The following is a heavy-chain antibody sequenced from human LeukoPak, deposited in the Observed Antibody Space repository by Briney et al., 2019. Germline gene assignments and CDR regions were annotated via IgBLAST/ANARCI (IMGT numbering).Heavy chain of an antibody. V-gene: IGHV3-30-3*01. D-gene: IGHD3-3*01. CDR3: AKDQGYYDFWSGQPY. J-gene: IGHJ4*02. CDR1: GFTFSSYA. Sequence: PGGSLRLSCAASGFTFSSYAMHWVRQAPGKGLEWVAVISYDGSNKYYADSAKGRFTISRDNSKNTLYLQMNSLRAEDTAVYYCAKDQGYYDFWSGQPYWGQGTLVTVSS. CDR2: ISYDGSNK.